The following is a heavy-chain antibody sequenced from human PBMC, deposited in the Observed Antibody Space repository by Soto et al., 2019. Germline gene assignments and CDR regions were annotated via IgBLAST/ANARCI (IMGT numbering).Heavy chain of an antibody. CDR3: ARDRYSSSWYVGAFDY. CDR2: INAGNGNA. CDR1: GYTFTSYA. Sequence: ASVKVSCKASGYTFTSYAIHWVRQAPGLRLEWMGWINAGNGNAKYSQKFQDRVTITRDTSASTVYMELSSLRSEDTAVYYCARDRYSSSWYVGAFDYWGQGTLVTVSS. D-gene: IGHD6-13*01. J-gene: IGHJ4*02. V-gene: IGHV1-3*01.